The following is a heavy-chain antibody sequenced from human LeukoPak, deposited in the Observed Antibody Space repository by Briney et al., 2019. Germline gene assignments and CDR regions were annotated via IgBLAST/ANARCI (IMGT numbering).Heavy chain of an antibody. CDR1: GFTVSSNY. J-gene: IGHJ6*02. Sequence: PGGSLRLSCAASGFTVSSNYMSWVRQAPGKGLEWVSVIYSGGSTYYADSVKGRFTISRDNSKNTLYLQMNSLRAEDTAVYYCATAAGWYERSGMDVWGQGTTVTVSS. CDR3: ATAAGWYERSGMDV. CDR2: IYSGGST. D-gene: IGHD6-19*01. V-gene: IGHV3-53*01.